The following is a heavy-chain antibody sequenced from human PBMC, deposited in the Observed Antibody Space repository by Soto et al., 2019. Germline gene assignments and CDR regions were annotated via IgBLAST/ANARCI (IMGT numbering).Heavy chain of an antibody. Sequence: EVQMVESGGGLGQPGGSLRLSCAGSGFTFSTYNMDWVRQAPGKGLEWISYITNTGETIYYADSVRGRFTISRDNAKNALFLQMNSLRDEDTAVYYCARDGDRGYDMDVWGQGTTVTVSS. V-gene: IGHV3-48*02. J-gene: IGHJ6*02. CDR2: ITNTGETI. CDR3: ARDGDRGYDMDV. CDR1: GFTFSTYN.